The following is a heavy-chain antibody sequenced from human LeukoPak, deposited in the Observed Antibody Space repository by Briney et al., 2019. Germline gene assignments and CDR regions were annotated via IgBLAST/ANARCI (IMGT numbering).Heavy chain of an antibody. D-gene: IGHD5-24*01. CDR2: ISAYNGDT. Sequence: ASVKVSCKASGGTFSSYAISWARQAPGQGLEWMGWISAYNGDTKYGQNFQGRVTMTTDTSTTTAYMDLRSLSSDDTAVYYCGRVDMATTKDYWGQGTLVTVSS. J-gene: IGHJ4*02. V-gene: IGHV1-18*01. CDR1: GGTFSSYA. CDR3: GRVDMATTKDY.